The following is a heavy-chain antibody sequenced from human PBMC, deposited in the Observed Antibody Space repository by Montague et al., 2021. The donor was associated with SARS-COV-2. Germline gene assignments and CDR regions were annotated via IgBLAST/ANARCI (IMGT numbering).Heavy chain of an antibody. CDR1: AGSISSGSYS. D-gene: IGHD2-21*01. CDR2: IDYSWSS. V-gene: IGHV4-31*03. J-gene: IGHJ4*02. CDR3: ARARTSLIVVANEFDY. Sequence: TLSLTCSVSAGSISSGSYSLSWIRQHPGKGPEWIGYIDYSWSSYYNPSLKSRVTISVDTSKNQFSLRLSSVTAADTAVYYCARARTSLIVVANEFDYWGQGTLVTVSS.